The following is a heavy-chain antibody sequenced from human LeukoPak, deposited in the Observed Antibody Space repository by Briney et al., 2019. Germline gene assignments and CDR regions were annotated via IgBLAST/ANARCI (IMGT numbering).Heavy chain of an antibody. CDR1: GFTLSTYG. J-gene: IGHJ4*02. V-gene: IGHV3-30*02. CDR2: IRYDGSNK. D-gene: IGHD2-21*02. CDR3: AKIAAANCGGDCYSGAYYFDY. Sequence: PGGSLRLSCAASGFTLSTYGMHWVRQAPGKGLEWVAFIRYDGSNKYYAASVKGRFTISRDNSKNTLYLQMNSLRAEDTAVYYCAKIAAANCGGDCYSGAYYFDYWGQGTLVTVSS.